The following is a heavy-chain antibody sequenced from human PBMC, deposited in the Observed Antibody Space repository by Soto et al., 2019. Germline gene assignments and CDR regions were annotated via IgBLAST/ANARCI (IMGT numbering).Heavy chain of an antibody. D-gene: IGHD3-10*01. CDR2: IYYSGST. V-gene: IGHV4-39*01. Sequence: KPSETLSLTCTVSGGSISSSSYYWGWIRQPPGKGLEWIGSIYYSGSTYYNPSLKSRVTISVDTSKNQFSLKLSSVTAADTAVYYCARHEGYYYGSGSPNYGMDVWGQGTTVTV. J-gene: IGHJ6*02. CDR1: GGSISSSSYY. CDR3: ARHEGYYYGSGSPNYGMDV.